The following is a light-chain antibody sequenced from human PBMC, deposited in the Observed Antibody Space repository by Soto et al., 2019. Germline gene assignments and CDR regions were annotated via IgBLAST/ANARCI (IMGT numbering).Light chain of an antibody. CDR3: QHYGNSPLT. J-gene: IGKJ2*01. CDR1: QSVNSGY. V-gene: IGKV3-20*01. Sequence: EIVLTQSPGTLSLSLGESATLSCSASQSVNSGYVGWYQQKPGQAPRLLIYGASSRATGIPDRFSGTGSGTDFTLTISRLEPDDFAVYYCQHYGNSPLTFGQGTKLEIK. CDR2: GAS.